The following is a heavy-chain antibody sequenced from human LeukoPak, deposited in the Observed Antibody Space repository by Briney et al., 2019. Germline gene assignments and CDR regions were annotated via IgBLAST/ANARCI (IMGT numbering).Heavy chain of an antibody. CDR2: IYTSGST. CDR3: ARYSGSYHDAFDI. D-gene: IGHD1-26*01. Sequence: ASETLSLTCTVSGGSISSYYWSWIRQPPGKGLEWIGRIYTSGSTNYNPSLKSRVTISVDTSKNQFSLKLSSVTAADTAVYYCARYSGSYHDAFDIWGQGTMVTVSS. V-gene: IGHV4-4*08. J-gene: IGHJ3*02. CDR1: GGSISSYY.